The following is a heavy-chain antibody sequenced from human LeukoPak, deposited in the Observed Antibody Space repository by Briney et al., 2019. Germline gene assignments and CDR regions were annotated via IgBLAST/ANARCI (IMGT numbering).Heavy chain of an antibody. D-gene: IGHD3-10*01. V-gene: IGHV3-23*01. CDR2: ITKSGDQT. CDR1: GITFSNSA. CDR3: ARDAPYYYGSGYWFDP. Sequence: GGSLRLSCVPSGITFSNSALSWVRQAPGKGLEWVSTITKSGDQTHYADSVRGLFTISRDIFKNTLYLQMNSLRAEDTAVYYCARDAPYYYGSGYWFDPWGQGTLVTVSS. J-gene: IGHJ5*02.